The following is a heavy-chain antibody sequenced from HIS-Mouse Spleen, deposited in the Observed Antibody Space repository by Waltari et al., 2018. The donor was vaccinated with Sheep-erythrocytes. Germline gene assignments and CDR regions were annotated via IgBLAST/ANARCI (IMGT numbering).Heavy chain of an antibody. CDR3: AQTGATTPHFDY. J-gene: IGHJ4*02. V-gene: IGHV1-69*04. Sequence: QVQLVQSGAEVKKPGSSVKVSCKASGGTFSSYAISWVRQAPGQGLEGMGRIIPIRGIANYAQKFQCRVTITADKSTSTAYMELSSLRSEDTAVYYCAQTGATTPHFDYWGQGTLVTVSS. CDR1: GGTFSSYA. D-gene: IGHD1-26*01. CDR2: IIPIRGIA.